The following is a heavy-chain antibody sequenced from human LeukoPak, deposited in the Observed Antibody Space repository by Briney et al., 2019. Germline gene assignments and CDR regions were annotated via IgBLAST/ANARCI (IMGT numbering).Heavy chain of an antibody. CDR3: ARGHYYYYYYMDV. CDR1: GYTLTGYY. J-gene: IGHJ6*03. Sequence: ASVKVSCKASGYTLTGYYMHWVRQAPGQGLEWMGWINPNSGGTNYAQKFQGRVTMTRDTSISTAYMELSRLRSDDTAVYYCARGHYYYYYYMDVWGKGTTVTVSS. V-gene: IGHV1-2*02. CDR2: INPNSGGT.